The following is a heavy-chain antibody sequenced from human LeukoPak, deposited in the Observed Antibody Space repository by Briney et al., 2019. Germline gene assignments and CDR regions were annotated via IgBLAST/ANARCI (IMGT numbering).Heavy chain of an antibody. CDR2: IIPILGIA. CDR3: ARDPDTAMDHPPDY. CDR1: GGTFSSYA. D-gene: IGHD5-18*01. Sequence: SVKVSCKASGGTFSSYAISWVRQAPGQGLEWMGRIIPILGIANYAQKFQGRVTITADKSTSTAYMELSSLRSEDTAVYYCARDPDTAMDHPPDYWGQGTLVTVSS. V-gene: IGHV1-69*04. J-gene: IGHJ4*02.